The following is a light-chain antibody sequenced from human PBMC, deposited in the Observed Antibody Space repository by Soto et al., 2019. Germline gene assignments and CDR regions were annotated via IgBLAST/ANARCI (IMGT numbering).Light chain of an antibody. CDR3: QQYNIYPIT. V-gene: IGKV1-5*03. CDR1: QSVRRW. CDR2: KAS. J-gene: IGKJ5*01. Sequence: DIQMTQSPSTLSASVGDRVTITCRASQSVRRWLAWYQQKPGKAPKLLIYKASTLESGVPSSFSGSGSGTDFTLTISSLQPDDFATYYCQQYNIYPITFGKGTRLDIK.